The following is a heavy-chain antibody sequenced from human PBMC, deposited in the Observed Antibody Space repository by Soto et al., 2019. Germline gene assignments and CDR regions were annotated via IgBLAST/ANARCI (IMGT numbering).Heavy chain of an antibody. Sequence: GGSLRLSCAASGFTFSSYGMHWVRQAPGKGLEWVAVIWYDGSNKYYADSVKGRFTISRDNSKNTLYLQMNSLRAEDTAVYYCARVMVQWELFDYWGQGTLVTVS. V-gene: IGHV3-33*01. J-gene: IGHJ4*02. D-gene: IGHD1-26*01. CDR3: ARVMVQWELFDY. CDR1: GFTFSSYG. CDR2: IWYDGSNK.